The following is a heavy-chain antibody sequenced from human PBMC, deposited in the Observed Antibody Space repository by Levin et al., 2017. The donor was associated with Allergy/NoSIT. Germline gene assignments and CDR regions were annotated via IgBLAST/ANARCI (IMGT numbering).Heavy chain of an antibody. Sequence: QTGGSLRLSCAASGFTFSSDGMHWVRQAPGKGLEWVADISHDATNQDYQDSVKGRFTIFRDNSKNTLYLHMNSLSSEDTAVYYCAKDRSDTWSFDSWGLGTLVTVSS. CDR1: GFTFSSDG. D-gene: IGHD1-1*01. V-gene: IGHV3-30*18. J-gene: IGHJ4*02. CDR2: ISHDATNQ. CDR3: AKDRSDTWSFDS.